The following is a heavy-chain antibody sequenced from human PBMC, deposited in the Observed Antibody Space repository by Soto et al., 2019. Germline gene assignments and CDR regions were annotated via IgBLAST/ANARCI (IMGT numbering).Heavy chain of an antibody. CDR1: GGSISSGGYY. J-gene: IGHJ6*02. D-gene: IGHD2-2*02. V-gene: IGHV4-31*03. CDR3: ARDPRHCSSTSCHNPV. CDR2: IYYSGST. Sequence: SETLSLTCTVSGGSISSGGYYWSWIRQHPGKGLEWIGYIYYSGSTYYNPSLKSRVTISVDTSKNQFSLKLSSVTAADTAVYYCARDPRHCSSTSCHNPVWGQGTTVTV.